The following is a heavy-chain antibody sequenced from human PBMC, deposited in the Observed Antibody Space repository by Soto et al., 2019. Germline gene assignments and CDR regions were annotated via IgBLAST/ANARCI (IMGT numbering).Heavy chain of an antibody. D-gene: IGHD3-10*01. CDR1: GGTFSSYA. Sequence: SVKVSCKASGGTFSSYAISWVRQAPGQGLEWMGGIIPIFGTANYAQKFQGRVTITADESTSTAYMELSSLRSEDTAVYYFARDDALWFGEYPHNWFDPWGQGTLVTVSS. J-gene: IGHJ5*02. CDR2: IIPIFGTA. V-gene: IGHV1-69*13. CDR3: ARDDALWFGEYPHNWFDP.